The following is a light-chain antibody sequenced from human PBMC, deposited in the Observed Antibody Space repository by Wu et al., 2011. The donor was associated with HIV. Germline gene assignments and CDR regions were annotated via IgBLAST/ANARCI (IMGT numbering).Light chain of an antibody. CDR1: QAIGNY. V-gene: IGKV1-27*01. J-gene: IGKJ1*01. CDR3: QKCDATPWS. CDR2: AAS. Sequence: LSASVGDRITITCRASQAIGNYLAWYQVKPGRVPKPLIFAASTLQLGVPSRFSASGSGTFFTLTINNLQPEDVATYYCQKCDATPWSFGPGTKVEI.